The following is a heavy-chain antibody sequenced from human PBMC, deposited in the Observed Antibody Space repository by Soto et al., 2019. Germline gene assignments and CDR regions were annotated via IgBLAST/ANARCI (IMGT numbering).Heavy chain of an antibody. CDR3: ARAVVSTSAYYFHVYYMDV. Sequence: QVQLVESGGGLVKPGGSLRLSCEASGFTFSDYYMSWSRQAPGKGLEWVSYISSSGSTIYYEDSVKGRFTISRDNAKNSLWPQMTSLRAEDTAVYYCARAVVSTSAYYFHVYYMDVWGKGTTVTVSS. J-gene: IGHJ6*03. CDR1: GFTFSDYY. CDR2: ISSSGSTI. D-gene: IGHD2-21*01. V-gene: IGHV3-11*01.